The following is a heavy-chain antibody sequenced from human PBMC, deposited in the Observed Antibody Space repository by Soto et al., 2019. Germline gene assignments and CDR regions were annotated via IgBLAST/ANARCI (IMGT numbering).Heavy chain of an antibody. J-gene: IGHJ5*02. CDR1: GGSISSYY. Sequence: SETLSLTCTVSGGSISSYYWSWIRQPPGKGPEWIGYIYYSGSTNYNPSLKSRVTISVDTSKNQFSLKLSSVTAADTAVYYCASGGTMVRGVISWGQGTLVTVSS. D-gene: IGHD3-10*01. CDR3: ASGGTMVRGVIS. CDR2: IYYSGST. V-gene: IGHV4-59*01.